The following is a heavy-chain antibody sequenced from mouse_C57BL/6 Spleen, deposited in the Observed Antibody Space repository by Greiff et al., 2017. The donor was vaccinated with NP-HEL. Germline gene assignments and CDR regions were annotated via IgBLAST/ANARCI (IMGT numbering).Heavy chain of an antibody. V-gene: IGHV5-9*01. D-gene: IGHD1-1*01. J-gene: IGHJ1*03. CDR2: ISGGGGNH. CDR3: ARQGITTVVSYFDV. Sequence: EVKLVESGGGLVKPGGSLKLSCAASGFTFSRYTMSWVRQTPEKRLEWVATISGGGGNHYSPDSVKGRFTISRDNAKNTLYLQMSSLRSEDTALYYCARQGITTVVSYFDVGGTGTTVTVSS. CDR1: GFTFSRYT.